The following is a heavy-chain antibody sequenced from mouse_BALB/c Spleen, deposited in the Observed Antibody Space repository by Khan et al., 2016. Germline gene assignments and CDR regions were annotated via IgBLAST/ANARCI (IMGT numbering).Heavy chain of an antibody. CDR2: IDPFNGGT. J-gene: IGHJ4*01. D-gene: IGHD1-1*01. Sequence: VQLKQSGPELMKPGASVKISCKASGYSFTSYYMHWVKQCHGKSLEWIGYIDPFNGGTSYNQKFKGKATLTVDKSSSTAYMHLSSLTSEDSAVYYCASSTQSFYAMDYWGQGTSVTVSS. CDR1: GYSFTSYY. CDR3: ASSTQSFYAMDY. V-gene: IGHV1S135*01.